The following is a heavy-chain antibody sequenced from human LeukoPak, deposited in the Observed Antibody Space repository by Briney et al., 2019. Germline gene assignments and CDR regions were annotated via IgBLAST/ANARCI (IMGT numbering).Heavy chain of an antibody. CDR3: AKDLGPYYYGSGSSRFDY. D-gene: IGHD3-10*01. Sequence: GGSLRLSCAASGFTFSSYGMHWVRQAPGKGLEWVAVISYDGSNKYYADSVKGRFTISRDNSKNTLYLQMNSLRAEDTAVYYCAKDLGPYYYGSGSSRFDYWGQGTLVTVSS. CDR2: ISYDGSNK. CDR1: GFTFSSYG. V-gene: IGHV3-30*18. J-gene: IGHJ4*02.